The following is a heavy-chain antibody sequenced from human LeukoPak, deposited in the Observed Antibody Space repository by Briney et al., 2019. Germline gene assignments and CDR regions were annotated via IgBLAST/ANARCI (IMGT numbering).Heavy chain of an antibody. CDR2: IWYDGSNK. D-gene: IGHD2-15*01. J-gene: IGHJ6*02. CDR1: GFTFSSYA. V-gene: IGHV3-33*08. Sequence: GGSLRLSCAASGFTFSSYAMRWVRQAPGKGLEWVAVIWYDGSNKYYADSVKGRFTISRDNSKNTLYLQMNSLRAEDTAVYYCARDRDCSGGSCYYYYYGMDGWGQGSTVTAS. CDR3: ARDRDCSGGSCYYYYYGMDG.